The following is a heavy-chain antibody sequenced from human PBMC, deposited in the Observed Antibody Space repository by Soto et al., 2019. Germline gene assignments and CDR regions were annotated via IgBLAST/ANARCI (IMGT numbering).Heavy chain of an antibody. Sequence: LRLSCAASGFTFTRYSMNWVRQAPGKGLEWVSSISSTTNYIYYGDSMKGLFTISRDNPKNSLYLEMNSLRAEDTAVYYCARESEDLTSNFDYWGQGTLVSVS. CDR2: ISSTTNYI. CDR3: ARESEDLTSNFDY. J-gene: IGHJ4*02. CDR1: GFTFTRYS. V-gene: IGHV3-21*06.